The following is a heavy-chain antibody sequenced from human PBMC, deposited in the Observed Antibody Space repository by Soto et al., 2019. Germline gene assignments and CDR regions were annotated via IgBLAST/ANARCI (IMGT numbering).Heavy chain of an antibody. J-gene: IGHJ6*03. Sequence: GGSLRLSCAAAGFTFSSYGMHWVRPAPGKGLGGVAVIWYDGSNKYYADSVKGRFTISRDNAKNSLYLQMNSLRAEDTAVYYCARAGYCSSTSCYFGRGYYYYMDVWGKGTTVTVSS. D-gene: IGHD2-2*01. CDR3: ARAGYCSSTSCYFGRGYYYYMDV. CDR1: GFTFSSYG. V-gene: IGHV3-33*01. CDR2: IWYDGSNK.